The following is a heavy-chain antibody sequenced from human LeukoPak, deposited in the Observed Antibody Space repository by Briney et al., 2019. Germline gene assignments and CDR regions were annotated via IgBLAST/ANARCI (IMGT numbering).Heavy chain of an antibody. CDR2: ISVYSGNT. D-gene: IGHD3-16*01. CDR3: ARDSGITNMFGGGRGSALEEPNDVFDI. CDR1: GYTFSSYA. Sequence: ASVKVSCKASGYTFSSYAMTWVRQAPGQGLEWMGWISVYSGNTNYAQKFQGRVTMTTDTSTSTANMELRSLRSDDTAVYYCARDSGITNMFGGGRGSALEEPNDVFDIWGQGTMVIVSS. J-gene: IGHJ3*02. V-gene: IGHV1-18*01.